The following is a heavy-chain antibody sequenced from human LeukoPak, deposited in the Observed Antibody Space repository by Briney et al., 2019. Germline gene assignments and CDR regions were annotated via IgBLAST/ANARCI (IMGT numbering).Heavy chain of an antibody. CDR1: GDSIGSYF. Sequence: SETLSLTCTVSGDSIGSYFWSWIRQSPGKGLEWIGHIYHSGSTNYNPSLKSRVTISVDTSKNQFSLKLNSVTATDTAVYYCARHYGPWGQGTLVTVSS. V-gene: IGHV4-59*08. CDR2: IYHSGST. J-gene: IGHJ4*02. D-gene: IGHD3-10*01. CDR3: ARHYGP.